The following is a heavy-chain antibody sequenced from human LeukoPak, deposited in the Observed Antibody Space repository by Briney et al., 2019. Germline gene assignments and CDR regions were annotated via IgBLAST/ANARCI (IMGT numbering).Heavy chain of an antibody. CDR1: GFTFSSYA. V-gene: IGHV3-21*01. Sequence: PGGSLRLSCAASGFTFSSYAMSWVRQAPGKGLEWVSSISSSSSYIYYADSVKGRFTISRDNAKNSLYLQMNSLRAEDTAVYYCASPRYSSGWYTFDYWGQGTLVTVSS. CDR2: ISSSSSYI. CDR3: ASPRYSSGWYTFDY. D-gene: IGHD6-19*01. J-gene: IGHJ4*02.